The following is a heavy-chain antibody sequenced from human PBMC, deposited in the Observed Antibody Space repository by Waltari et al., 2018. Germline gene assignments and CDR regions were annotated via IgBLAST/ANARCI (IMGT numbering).Heavy chain of an antibody. Sequence: EVHLLESGGDLVQTGGSLRLSCSASGFAFRNSPRSWVRQAPGKGLEWVSVISTSGGSAKYADSVQGRFTISRDNSKKTLHLQMNSLRVEDTAVYYCAKGTERYGGWAPIFDSWGQGTQVTVSS. CDR3: AKGTERYGGWAPIFDS. V-gene: IGHV3-23*01. CDR2: ISTSGGSA. CDR1: GFAFRNSP. D-gene: IGHD6-19*01. J-gene: IGHJ4*02.